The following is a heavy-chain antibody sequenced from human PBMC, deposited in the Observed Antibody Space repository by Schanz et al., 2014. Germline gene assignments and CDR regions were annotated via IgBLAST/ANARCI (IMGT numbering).Heavy chain of an antibody. CDR1: GYTFTSDS. D-gene: IGHD6-13*01. CDR3: ARSGSSNWYFFDY. CDR2: INAGTGNT. J-gene: IGHJ4*02. Sequence: QILLVQPGPEVKKPGASVKVSCKASGYTFTSDSMHWVRQAPGQGLEWMGWINAGTGNTEYSQKFQGRVTITRDTLASTAYMEVSSLRSEDTAVYYCARSGSSNWYFFDYWGQGTLXTVSS. V-gene: IGHV1-3*01.